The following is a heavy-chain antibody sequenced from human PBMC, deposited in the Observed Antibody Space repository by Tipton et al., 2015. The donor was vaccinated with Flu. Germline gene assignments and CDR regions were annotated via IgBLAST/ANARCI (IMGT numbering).Heavy chain of an antibody. J-gene: IGHJ4*02. Sequence: SLRLSCAASGFTFTSYIINWVRQAPGKGLECVPYITTDSTSTYYADSVKGRFTISRDNAKNSLFLQMDSLRAEDTAVYYCARGYGYFDSWGRGTLVTVSS. CDR2: ITTDSTST. CDR3: ARGYGYFDS. D-gene: IGHD3-16*01. CDR1: GFTFTSYI. V-gene: IGHV3-48*01.